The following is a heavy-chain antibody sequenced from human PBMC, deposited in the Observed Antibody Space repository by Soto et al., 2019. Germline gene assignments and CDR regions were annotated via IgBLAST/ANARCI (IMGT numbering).Heavy chain of an antibody. V-gene: IGHV4-39*01. D-gene: IGHD6-19*01. CDR2: IYYSGST. Sequence: SETLSLTCTFSDGSISSSGYYWGWIRQPPGKGLEWIGSIYYSGSTYYNPSLKSRVTISVDTSKNQFSLKLSSVTAADTAVYYCARHRVAGTFYYYYGMDVWGQGPTVTVSS. CDR3: ARHRVAGTFYYYYGMDV. J-gene: IGHJ6*02. CDR1: DGSISSSGYY.